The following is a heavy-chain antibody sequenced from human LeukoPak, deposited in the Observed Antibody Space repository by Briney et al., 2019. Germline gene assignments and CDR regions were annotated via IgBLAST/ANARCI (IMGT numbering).Heavy chain of an antibody. J-gene: IGHJ4*02. CDR3: ARSSSWYFDY. Sequence: SVKVSCKASGGTFSSYAISWVRQAPGQGLEWMGRIIPILGIANYAQKFQGRVTITADKSTSTAYMELSSLKSEDTAVYYCARSSSWYFDYWGQGTLVTVSS. CDR2: IIPILGIA. V-gene: IGHV1-69*04. D-gene: IGHD6-13*01. CDR1: GGTFSSYA.